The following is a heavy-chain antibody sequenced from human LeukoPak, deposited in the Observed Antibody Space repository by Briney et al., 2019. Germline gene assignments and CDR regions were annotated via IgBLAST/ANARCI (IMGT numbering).Heavy chain of an antibody. CDR2: INPSGGST. D-gene: IGHD3-10*01. J-gene: IGHJ4*02. V-gene: IGHV1-46*01. CDR1: GFTFTSSA. Sequence: ASVKVSCKASGFTFTSSAMQWVRQAPGQGLEWMGIINPSGGSTSYAQKFQGRVTMTRDMSTSTVYMELNSLRAEDTALYYCAKDMAAYYYASGNIDYWGQGTLVTVSS. CDR3: AKDMAAYYYASGNIDY.